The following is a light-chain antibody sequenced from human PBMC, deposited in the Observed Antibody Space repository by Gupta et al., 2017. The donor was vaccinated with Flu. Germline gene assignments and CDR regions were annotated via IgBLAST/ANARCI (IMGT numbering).Light chain of an antibody. CDR3: QKRSNWPPHT. J-gene: IGKJ2*01. CDR2: DAS. CDR1: QSVGTY. V-gene: IGKV3-11*01. Sequence: EIVLTQSPATLYLSPGERATLSCRASQSVGTYLAWYQQKPGQTPRLLIYDASNRATGIPARFSGSGSGKDLTLTISSREQEDFAVYYCQKRSNWPPHTFGQGTRLEIK.